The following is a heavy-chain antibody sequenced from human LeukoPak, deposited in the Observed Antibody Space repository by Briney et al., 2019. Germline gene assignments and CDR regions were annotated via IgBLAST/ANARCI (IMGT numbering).Heavy chain of an antibody. CDR1: GASSIRGSW. Sequence: SGTLSLTCDVSGASSIRGSWWSWVRQPPGKGLEWIGEFAHSGITDVNPSLKSRVTISVDKSRNQFSLNLISVPAADTAVYFCARNGGHKQEHWGQGTLVTVSS. J-gene: IGHJ4*02. CDR3: ARNGGHKQEH. CDR2: FAHSGIT. V-gene: IGHV4-4*02. D-gene: IGHD1-1*01.